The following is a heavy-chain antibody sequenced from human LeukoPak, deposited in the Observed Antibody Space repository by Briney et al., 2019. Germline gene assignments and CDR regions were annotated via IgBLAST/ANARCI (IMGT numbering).Heavy chain of an antibody. CDR1: GFTFNNYG. Sequence: GGSLRLSCAASGFTFNNYGMHWVREAPGKGLEWVAFISYDGRNKHYPDSVKGRFTISRDISTDTLWLQMDSLRTEDTAVYYCAKGPLRGTAAAIDYWGQGTLVTVSS. V-gene: IGHV3-30*18. D-gene: IGHD2-2*01. CDR3: AKGPLRGTAAAIDY. CDR2: ISYDGRNK. J-gene: IGHJ4*02.